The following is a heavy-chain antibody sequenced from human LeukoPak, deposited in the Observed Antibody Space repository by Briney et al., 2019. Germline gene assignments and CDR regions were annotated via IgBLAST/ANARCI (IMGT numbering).Heavy chain of an antibody. CDR1: GYSISSGYY. D-gene: IGHD6-19*01. CDR3: ATYSSGWYNYFDY. V-gene: IGHV4-38-2*02. CDR2: IYHSGST. J-gene: IGHJ4*02. Sequence: PSETLSLTCTVSGYSISSGYYWGWIRPPPGKGLEWIGSIYHSGSTYYNPSLKSRVTMSVDTSKNQFSLKLSSVTAADTAVYYCATYSSGWYNYFDYWGQGTLVTVSS.